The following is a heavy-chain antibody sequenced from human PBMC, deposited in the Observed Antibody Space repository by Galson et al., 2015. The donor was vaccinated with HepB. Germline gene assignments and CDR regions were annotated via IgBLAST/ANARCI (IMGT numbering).Heavy chain of an antibody. CDR2: IKTDGSER. Sequence: SLRLSCAASAFTFRTYWMAWVRQAPGQGLEWVASIKTDGSERNYVDSVRGRFTISRDNARSLSYLYMNSVRVDDTAVYYCVRVNSYDGSAYRVFDFWGQGAPVTVSS. V-gene: IGHV3-7*03. CDR1: AFTFRTYW. CDR3: VRVNSYDGSAYRVFDF. J-gene: IGHJ4*02. D-gene: IGHD3-22*01.